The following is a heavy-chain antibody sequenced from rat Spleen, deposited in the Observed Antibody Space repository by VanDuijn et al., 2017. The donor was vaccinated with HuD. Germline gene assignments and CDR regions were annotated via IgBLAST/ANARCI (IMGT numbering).Heavy chain of an antibody. D-gene: IGHD1-9*01. Sequence: QVQLKESGPGLVQPSQTLSLTCTVSGFSLTSYNVHWVRQPTGKGLEWMGIMWTGGSTDYNSALKSRLSISRDTSKSQVFLKMSSLQIEDTATYYCARGGYYGYNYFDYWGQGVMVTVSS. J-gene: IGHJ2*01. CDR2: MWTGGST. CDR3: ARGGYYGYNYFDY. CDR1: GFSLTSYN. V-gene: IGHV2-30*01.